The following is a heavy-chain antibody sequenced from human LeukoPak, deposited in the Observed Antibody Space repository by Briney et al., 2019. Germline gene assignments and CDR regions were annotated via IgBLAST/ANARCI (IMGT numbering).Heavy chain of an antibody. CDR1: GFTFSSYA. D-gene: IGHD5-18*01. CDR3: SKRYGNAWYQFDY. CDR2: ARASGSAT. Sequence: GGALRLSCAASGFTFSSYAMNWVRQTPGKGLEGVSTARASGSATYYADSVKGRFALSRDDSKSTLYLQMTNLRAQDPAFYYCSKRYGNAWYQFDYWGRGTLVTVSS. J-gene: IGHJ4*02. V-gene: IGHV3-23*01.